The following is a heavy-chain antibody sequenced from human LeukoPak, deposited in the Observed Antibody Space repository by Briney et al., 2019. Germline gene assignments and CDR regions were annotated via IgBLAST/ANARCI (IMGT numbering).Heavy chain of an antibody. D-gene: IGHD4-17*01. Sequence: GGSLRLSCAASGFTFSSYSMNWVRQAPGKGLEWVSGISWNSGSIGYADSVKGRFTISRDNAKNSLYLQMNSLRAEDTALYYCAKGNYGDYYFGYWGQGTLVTVSS. CDR3: AKGNYGDYYFGY. J-gene: IGHJ4*02. CDR1: GFTFSSYS. CDR2: ISWNSGSI. V-gene: IGHV3-9*01.